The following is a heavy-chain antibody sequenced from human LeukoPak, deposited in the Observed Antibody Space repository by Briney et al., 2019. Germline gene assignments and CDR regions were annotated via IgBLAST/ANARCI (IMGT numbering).Heavy chain of an antibody. V-gene: IGHV1-69*13. Sequence: ASVKVSCKPSGGTLSKYTISWVRQRPGQGLEWMGGITPLFGTANYAQKFQGRVTITADESASTAYMELSSLRSEDTAVYYCARDSSDIRSFIAHWGQGTLVTVSS. CDR1: GGTLSKYT. CDR3: ARDSSDIRSFIAH. J-gene: IGHJ1*01. CDR2: ITPLFGTA. D-gene: IGHD2-15*01.